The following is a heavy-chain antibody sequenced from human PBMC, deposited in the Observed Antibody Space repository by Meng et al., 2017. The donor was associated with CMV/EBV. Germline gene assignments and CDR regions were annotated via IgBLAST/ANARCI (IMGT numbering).Heavy chain of an antibody. D-gene: IGHD6-13*01. CDR3: ARIAAAGRFDY. V-gene: IGHV2-5*02. CDR2: IYWDDDK. J-gene: IGHJ4*02. CDR1: VFALSISGVG. Sequence: LPSHGSGVKLGTPTHHLTLSLTLSVFALSISGVGVAWIRQPPGKALELLALIYWDDDKRYSQSLKSRITITKDTSKNQVVLTMTNMDPVDTATYSCARIAAAGRFDYWGQGTLVTVSS.